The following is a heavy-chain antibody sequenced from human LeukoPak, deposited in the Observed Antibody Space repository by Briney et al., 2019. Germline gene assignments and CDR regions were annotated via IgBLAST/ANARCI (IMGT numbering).Heavy chain of an antibody. CDR3: ARDQISYNYMDV. D-gene: IGHD2-2*02. CDR1: GGSISSSSYY. Sequence: SETLSLTCTVSGGSISSSSYYWGWIRQPPGTGLEWIGSIYYSGSTYYNPSLKSRVTISVDTSKNQFSLKLSSVTAADTAVYYCARDQISYNYMDVWGKGTTVTVSS. V-gene: IGHV4-39*07. CDR2: IYYSGST. J-gene: IGHJ6*03.